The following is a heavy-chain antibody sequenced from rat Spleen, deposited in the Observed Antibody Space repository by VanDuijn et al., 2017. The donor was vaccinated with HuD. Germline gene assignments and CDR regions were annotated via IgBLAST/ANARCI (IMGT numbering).Heavy chain of an antibody. V-gene: IGHV2S12*01. Sequence: QVQLKESGPGLVQPSQTLSLTCTVSGLSLTSNGVSWVRQPPGKGLERIAAISSGGITYYNSVFKSRLSISRDTSKSQVILKMNSLQTEDTAIYFCTRDGDSSWFAYWGQGTLVTVSS. CDR3: TRDGDSSWFAY. CDR1: GLSLTSNG. CDR2: ISSGGIT. J-gene: IGHJ3*01. D-gene: IGHD1-2*01.